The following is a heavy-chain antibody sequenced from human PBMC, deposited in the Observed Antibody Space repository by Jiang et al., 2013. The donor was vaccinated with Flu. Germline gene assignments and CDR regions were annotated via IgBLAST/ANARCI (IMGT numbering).Heavy chain of an antibody. Sequence: RQSPSRGLEWLGRTYYRSQWYNDYAPSVIGRITINADTSKSQFSLHPNSVTPEDTAVYYCARATVTYRYRSGWSHYTWFDPWGQGTRVTVSS. D-gene: IGHD6-19*01. J-gene: IGHJ5*02. CDR2: TYYRSQWYN. V-gene: IGHV6-1*01. CDR3: ARATVTYRYRSGWSHYTWFDP.